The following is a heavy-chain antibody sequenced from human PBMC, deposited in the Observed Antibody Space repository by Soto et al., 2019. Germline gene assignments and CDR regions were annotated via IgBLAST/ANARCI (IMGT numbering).Heavy chain of an antibody. J-gene: IGHJ4*02. CDR2: LLRSGSTT. CDR1: GFTFTNYA. V-gene: IGHV3-23*01. Sequence: GASVKVSCAASGFTFTNYAMTWARQAPGKGLEWVSSLLRSGSTTYYADSVKGRFTISSDISANSLYLQMDSLRAEDTAVYYCAKDAVSGDGIWLLDSWGQGTVVTVSS. CDR3: AKDAVSGDGIWLLDS. D-gene: IGHD4-17*01.